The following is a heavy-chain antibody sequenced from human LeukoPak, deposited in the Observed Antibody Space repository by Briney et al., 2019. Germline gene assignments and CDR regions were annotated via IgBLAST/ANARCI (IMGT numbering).Heavy chain of an antibody. CDR3: ARGTYYYGSGSYYNNWFDP. Sequence: SVKVSCKASGGTFSSYAISWVRQAPGQGLEWMGGIIPIFGTANYAQKFQGRVTITADESTSTAYMELSSLRSEDTAVYYCARGTYYYGSGSYYNNWFDPWGQGILVTVSS. CDR1: GGTFSSYA. CDR2: IIPIFGTA. D-gene: IGHD3-10*01. J-gene: IGHJ5*02. V-gene: IGHV1-69*13.